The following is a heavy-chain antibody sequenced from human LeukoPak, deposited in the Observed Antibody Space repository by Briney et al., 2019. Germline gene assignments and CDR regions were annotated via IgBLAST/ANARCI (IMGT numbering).Heavy chain of an antibody. Sequence: GGSLRLSCEGSGFTFSNFGMNWVRQAPGKGLEWVSYIDGSSRNIRYVDSVKGRFTIFRDNAKTSLFLQMNNLTVDDTAVYYCARRLAYWGHGTLVVVSS. CDR3: ARRLAY. V-gene: IGHV3-21*06. J-gene: IGHJ1*01. CDR1: GFTFSNFG. CDR2: IDGSSRNI.